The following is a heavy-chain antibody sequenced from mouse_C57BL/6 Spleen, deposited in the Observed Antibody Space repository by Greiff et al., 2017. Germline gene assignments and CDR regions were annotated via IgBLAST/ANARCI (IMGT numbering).Heavy chain of an antibody. V-gene: IGHV1-69*01. D-gene: IGHD4-1*01. Sequence: VQLQQPGAELVMPGASVKLSCKASGYTFTSYWMHWVKQRPGQGLEWIGEIDPSDSYTNYNQKFKGKSTLTVDKSSSTAYMQLSSLTSEDSAVYYCARGSLGFDYWGQGTTLTVSS. J-gene: IGHJ2*01. CDR2: IDPSDSYT. CDR1: GYTFTSYW. CDR3: ARGSLGFDY.